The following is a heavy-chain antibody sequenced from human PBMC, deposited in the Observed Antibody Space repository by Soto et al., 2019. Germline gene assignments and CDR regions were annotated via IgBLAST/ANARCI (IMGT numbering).Heavy chain of an antibody. CDR2: ISAYNGNT. CDR3: ARVYAVTPPSAFDI. CDR1: GYTFTSYG. J-gene: IGHJ3*02. V-gene: IGHV1-18*01. D-gene: IGHD4-17*01. Sequence: ASVKVSCKASGYTFTSYGISWVRQAPGQGLEWMGWISAYNGNTNYAQKLQGRVTMTTDTSTSTAYMELRSLRSDDTAVYYCARVYAVTPPSAFDIWGQRTLVTVSS.